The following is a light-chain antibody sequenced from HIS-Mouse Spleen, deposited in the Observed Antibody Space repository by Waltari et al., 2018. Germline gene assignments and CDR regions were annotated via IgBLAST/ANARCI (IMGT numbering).Light chain of an antibody. CDR2: KES. CDR3: PSADSSGTYVV. CDR1: ALPKQY. Sequence: SYELTQPPSVSVSPGQTARITCSGEALPKQYAYWYQQQPGQAPVLVIYKESVRASGIAELVSCSSSGTTVLLNISGVQAEDEADYYCPSADSSGTYVVFGGGTKLTVL. V-gene: IGLV3-25*03. J-gene: IGLJ2*01.